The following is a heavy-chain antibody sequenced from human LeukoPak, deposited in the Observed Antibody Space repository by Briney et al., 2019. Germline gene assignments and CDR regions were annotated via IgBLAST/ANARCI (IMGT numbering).Heavy chain of an antibody. V-gene: IGHV1-69*05. Sequence: ASVKVSCKASGGTFSSYAISWVRQAPGQGLEWMGGMIPIFGTANYAQKFQGRVTITTDESTSTAYMELSSLRSEDTAVYYCARGGAVTIFGVLTRSDAFDIWGQGTMVTVSS. CDR3: ARGGAVTIFGVLTRSDAFDI. D-gene: IGHD3-3*01. CDR2: MIPIFGTA. CDR1: GGTFSSYA. J-gene: IGHJ3*02.